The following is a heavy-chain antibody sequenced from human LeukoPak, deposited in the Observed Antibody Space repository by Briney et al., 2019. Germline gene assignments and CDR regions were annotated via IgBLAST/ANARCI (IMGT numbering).Heavy chain of an antibody. CDR3: ARVGYAFDI. CDR1: GFTFNNYD. Sequence: PGGSLRLSCAASGFTFNNYDMNWVRQAPGKGLEWVSYISSSSSIIYYADSVKGRFTISRDNAKNSLSLQMNSLRAEDTAVYYCARVGYAFDIWGHGTMVTVSS. J-gene: IGHJ3*02. CDR2: ISSSSSII. V-gene: IGHV3-48*04.